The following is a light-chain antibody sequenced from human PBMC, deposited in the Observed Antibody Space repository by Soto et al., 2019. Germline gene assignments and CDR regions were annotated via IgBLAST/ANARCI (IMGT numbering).Light chain of an antibody. V-gene: IGLV1-51*01. CDR2: DNN. J-gene: IGLJ1*01. CDR1: SSNIGNKF. Sequence: QSVLTQPPSLSAAPGQNITISCSGSSSNIGNKFVSWYQQLPGAAPKLLIYDNNKRPSGIPDRFSGSKSGTSATLGITGLQPGDEADYSCGTWDSSLNIGVFGTGTKVTVL. CDR3: GTWDSSLNIGV.